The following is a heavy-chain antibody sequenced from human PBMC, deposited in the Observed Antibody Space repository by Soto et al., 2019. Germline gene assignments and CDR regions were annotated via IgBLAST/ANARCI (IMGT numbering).Heavy chain of an antibody. V-gene: IGHV3-20*04. CDR3: AGDGGGAVAVDAFDI. CDR1: GFRFDDFG. J-gene: IGHJ3*02. CDR2: ITWNGVTT. D-gene: IGHD6-19*01. Sequence: EEQLVESGGGVVRPGGSLTLSCAASGFRFDDFGMSWVRQAPGKGLEWVSGITWNGVTTGYVKSVKGRFTISRDNAKNSLYLQMGSLRAEDTAIYYCAGDGGGAVAVDAFDIWGQGTMVSVSS.